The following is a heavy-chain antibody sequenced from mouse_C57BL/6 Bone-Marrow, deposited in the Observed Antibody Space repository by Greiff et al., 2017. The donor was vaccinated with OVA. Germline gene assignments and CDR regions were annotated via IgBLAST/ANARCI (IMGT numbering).Heavy chain of an antibody. Sequence: EVQGVESVAELVRPGASVKLSCTASGFNIKNTYMHWVKQRPEQGLDGIGRIDPANGNTKYAPKFQGKATITADTSSNTAYLQLSSLTSEDTAIYYCASYYGYDGFAYWGQGTLVTVSA. CDR3: ASYYGYDGFAY. J-gene: IGHJ3*01. CDR2: IDPANGNT. D-gene: IGHD2-9*01. V-gene: IGHV14-3*01. CDR1: GFNIKNTY.